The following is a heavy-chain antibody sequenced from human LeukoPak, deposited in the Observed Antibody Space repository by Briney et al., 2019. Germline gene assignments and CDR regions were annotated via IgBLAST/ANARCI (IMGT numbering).Heavy chain of an antibody. CDR1: GFTFSSYA. CDR3: ARDTVIVLVTAIST. J-gene: IGHJ5*02. CDR2: ISYDGSNK. D-gene: IGHD2-21*02. Sequence: GGSLRLSCAASGFTFSSYAMHWVRQAPGKGLEWVAVISYDGSNKYYADSVKGRFTISRDNSKNTLYLQMNSLRAEDTAVYYCARDTVIVLVTAISTWGQGTLVTVSS. V-gene: IGHV3-30*04.